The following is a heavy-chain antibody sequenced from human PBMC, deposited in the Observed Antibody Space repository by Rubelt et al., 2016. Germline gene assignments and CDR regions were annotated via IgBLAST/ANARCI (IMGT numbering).Heavy chain of an antibody. J-gene: IGHJ6*02. CDR1: GGSFSGYY. V-gene: IGHV4-34*01. Sequence: QVQLQQWGAGLLKPSETLSLTCAVYGGSFSGYYWSWIRQPPGKGLEWIGEINHSGSTNYNPSRKSRGTISVDTSKNQFSLKLSSVTAADTAVYYCATYGSGSMDVWGQGTTVTVSS. D-gene: IGHD3-10*01. CDR2: INHSGST. CDR3: ATYGSGSMDV.